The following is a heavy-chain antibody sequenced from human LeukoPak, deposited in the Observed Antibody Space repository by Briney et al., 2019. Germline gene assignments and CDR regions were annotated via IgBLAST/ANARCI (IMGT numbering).Heavy chain of an antibody. D-gene: IGHD3-10*01. J-gene: IGHJ3*02. CDR2: FDPEGGET. CDR3: ATDMVRGVTAFAFDI. CDR1: GYTLTESS. V-gene: IGHV1-24*01. Sequence: GASVKVSCKVSGYTLTESSMHWVRQAPGKGLEWMGGFDPEGGETIHAQKFQGRVTMAEDTSTDTAYMELSSLRFEDTAVYYCATDMVRGVTAFAFDIWGQGTMVTVSS.